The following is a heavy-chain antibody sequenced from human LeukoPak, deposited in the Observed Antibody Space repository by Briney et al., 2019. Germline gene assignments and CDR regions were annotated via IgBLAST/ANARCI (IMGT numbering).Heavy chain of an antibody. CDR1: GYTFTSYY. J-gene: IGHJ4*02. Sequence: AASVKASCKASGYTFTSYYMHWVRQAPGQGFEWMGIINPRGGSASSAQKFQGRVTLTRDTSTSTVYMELSSLRSEDTAVYYCARDYHGSGSLTTFDYWGQGTLVTISS. V-gene: IGHV1-46*01. CDR2: INPRGGSA. D-gene: IGHD3-10*01. CDR3: ARDYHGSGSLTTFDY.